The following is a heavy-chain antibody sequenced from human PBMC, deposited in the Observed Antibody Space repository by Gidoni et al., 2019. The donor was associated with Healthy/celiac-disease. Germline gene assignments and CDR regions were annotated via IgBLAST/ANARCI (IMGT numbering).Heavy chain of an antibody. CDR3: AKVWVGATRGYYFDY. J-gene: IGHJ4*02. CDR1: GFTFSSYA. Sequence: EVQLLESGGGLVQPGGSVRLSCAASGFTFSSYAMSWVRQAPGKGLEWVSASSGSGCSTYYADSVKGRFTIPRDNSKNTLYLQMNSLRAEDTAVYYCAKVWVGATRGYYFDYWGQGTLVTVSS. CDR2: SSGSGCST. V-gene: IGHV3-23*01. D-gene: IGHD1-26*01.